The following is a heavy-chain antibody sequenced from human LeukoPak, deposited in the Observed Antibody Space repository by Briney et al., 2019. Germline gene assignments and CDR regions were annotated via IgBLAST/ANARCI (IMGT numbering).Heavy chain of an antibody. CDR2: IYWNDDK. CDR1: GFPLRNTGVG. D-gene: IGHD3-22*01. Sequence: SGPTLVKPTQTLTLTCTFSGFPLRNTGVGVGWTRQPPGKAPEWLALIYWNDDKDYRPSLKSRLTITKDSFKNQVVLTMTNMDPVDTATYYCAHRTPTYYYDSSGYYFRYWGQGTLVTVSS. CDR3: AHRTPTYYYDSSGYYFRY. J-gene: IGHJ4*02. V-gene: IGHV2-5*01.